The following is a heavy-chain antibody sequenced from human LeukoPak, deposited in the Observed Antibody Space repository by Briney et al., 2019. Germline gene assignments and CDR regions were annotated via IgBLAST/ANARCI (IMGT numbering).Heavy chain of an antibody. J-gene: IGHJ6*03. CDR3: ARLLRDGPLWFGEWIDYYYYYMDV. CDR1: GFTFSSYE. D-gene: IGHD3-10*01. V-gene: IGHV3-48*03. Sequence: PGGSLRLSCAASGFTFSSYEMNWVRQAPGKGLEWVSYISSSGSTIYYADSVKGRFTISRDNAKNSLYLQMNSLRAEDTAVYYCARLLRDGPLWFGEWIDYYYYYMDVWGKGTTVTVSS. CDR2: ISSSGSTI.